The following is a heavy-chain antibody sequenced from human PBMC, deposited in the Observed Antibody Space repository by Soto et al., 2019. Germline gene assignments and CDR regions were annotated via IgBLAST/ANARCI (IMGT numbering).Heavy chain of an antibody. CDR2: IYHSGST. J-gene: IGHJ4*02. Sequence: SETLSLTCAVSGGSISSSNWWSWVRQPPGKGLEWIGEIYHSGSTNYNPSLKSRVTISVDKSKNQFSLKLSPVTAADTAVYYCARSGDAGDYYFDYWGQGTLVTVSS. V-gene: IGHV4-4*02. CDR3: ARSGDAGDYYFDY. D-gene: IGHD7-27*01. CDR1: GGSISSSNW.